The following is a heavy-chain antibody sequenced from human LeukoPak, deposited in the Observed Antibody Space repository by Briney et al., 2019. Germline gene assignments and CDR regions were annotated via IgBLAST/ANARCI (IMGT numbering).Heavy chain of an antibody. D-gene: IGHD3-10*01. CDR3: AKGVSGYGSGRPFDY. J-gene: IGHJ4*02. CDR1: GFTFSRYA. V-gene: IGHV3-23*01. Sequence: PGGSLRLSCAASGFTFSRYAMIWVRQAPGKGLEWVSLISDSGSSTYYPGSVKGRFTISRDNSKNTVYLQMNSLRAEDTAVYYCAKGVSGYGSGRPFDYWGQGTLVTVSS. CDR2: ISDSGSST.